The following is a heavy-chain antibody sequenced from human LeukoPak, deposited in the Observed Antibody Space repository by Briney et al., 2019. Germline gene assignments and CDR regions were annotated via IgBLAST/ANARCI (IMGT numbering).Heavy chain of an antibody. J-gene: IGHJ4*02. D-gene: IGHD3-10*01. Sequence: GGSLGLSCAASGFTFSSYAMSWVRQAPGKGLEWVSAISGSGGSTYYADSVKGRFTISRDNSKNTLYLQMNSLRAEDTAVYYCAKVIDGSGSYYNPLFDYWGQGTLVTVSS. CDR1: GFTFSSYA. CDR2: ISGSGGST. CDR3: AKVIDGSGSYYNPLFDY. V-gene: IGHV3-23*01.